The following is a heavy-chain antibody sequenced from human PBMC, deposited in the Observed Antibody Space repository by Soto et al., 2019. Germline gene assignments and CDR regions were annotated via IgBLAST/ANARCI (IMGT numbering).Heavy chain of an antibody. Sequence: ASVKVSCKTSGYTFTNYGISWVRQAPGQGLEWMGWISAHTGNTNYAQKFQGRVTMTTDTSTSTAYMELRSLRSDDTAVYYCARVLGYNSSWWRHTAFDIWVRGTIVTVS. J-gene: IGHJ3*02. CDR1: GYTFTNYG. V-gene: IGHV1-18*01. D-gene: IGHD6-13*01. CDR2: ISAHTGNT. CDR3: ARVLGYNSSWWRHTAFDI.